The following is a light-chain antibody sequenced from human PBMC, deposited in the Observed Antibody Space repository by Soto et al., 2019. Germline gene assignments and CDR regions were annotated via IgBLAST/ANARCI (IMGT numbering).Light chain of an antibody. CDR1: QDINIY. Sequence: DIQMTQSPSSLFASVWDRVTITCQATQDINIYLNWYQQTKGKAPNILIYDASNLEIGVPSRFSGSGSGTHFTFTISRLQTEDIGTYYCQQYDILPITFGRGTRLEIK. J-gene: IGKJ5*01. V-gene: IGKV1-33*01. CDR2: DAS. CDR3: QQYDILPIT.